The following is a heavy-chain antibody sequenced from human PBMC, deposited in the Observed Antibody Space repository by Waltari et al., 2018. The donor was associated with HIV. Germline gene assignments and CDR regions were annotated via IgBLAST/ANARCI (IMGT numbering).Heavy chain of an antibody. CDR2: MNPNTGDT. CDR3: ARVRRPSGSYYLSY. V-gene: IGHV1-8*01. D-gene: IGHD1-26*01. Sequence: QVQLVQSGAEVKKPGASVKVSCKASGYPFPSYNIYWVRQAPGQGLEWMGWMNPNTGDTAYAQKFQGRVTMTRNTSMSTAYMELSSLRSEDTAVYYCARVRRPSGSYYLSYWGQGTLVTVSS. J-gene: IGHJ4*02. CDR1: GYPFPSYN.